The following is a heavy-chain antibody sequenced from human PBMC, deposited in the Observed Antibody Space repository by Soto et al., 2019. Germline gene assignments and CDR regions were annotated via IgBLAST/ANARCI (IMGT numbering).Heavy chain of an antibody. CDR2: ISFDENSK. V-gene: IGHV3-30*18. J-gene: IGHJ4*02. Sequence: GGSLRLSCVASGYTFSSYAVHWVRQAPGKGLEWVAVISFDENSKSYADFAKGRFTVSRDDSKNTLYLQMNSLKIEDTAVYYCAKARRGYYDILTGYYAPGYWGQGTLVTVSS. D-gene: IGHD3-9*01. CDR3: AKARRGYYDILTGYYAPGY. CDR1: GYTFSSYA.